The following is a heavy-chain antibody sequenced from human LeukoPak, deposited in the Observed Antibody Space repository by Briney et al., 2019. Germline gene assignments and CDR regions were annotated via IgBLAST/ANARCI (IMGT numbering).Heavy chain of an antibody. D-gene: IGHD6-13*01. Sequence: SETLSLTCTVSGGSISSKSYYWSWIRQPPGKGLEWIGYIYYSGSTNYNPSLKSRVTISVDTSKNQFSLKLSSVTAADTAVYYCARGTTFVAAAGRKGTFIFDYWGQGTLVTVSS. CDR1: GGSISSKSYY. J-gene: IGHJ4*02. CDR3: ARGTTFVAAAGRKGTFIFDY. V-gene: IGHV4-61*01. CDR2: IYYSGST.